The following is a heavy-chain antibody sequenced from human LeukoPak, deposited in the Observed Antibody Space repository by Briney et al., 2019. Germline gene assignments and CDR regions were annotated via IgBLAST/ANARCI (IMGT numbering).Heavy chain of an antibody. CDR2: IYSGGST. CDR3: ARGGDIVVVVAATGDGAFDI. J-gene: IGHJ3*02. CDR1: EFSVGSNY. V-gene: IGHV3-66*01. D-gene: IGHD2-15*01. Sequence: GGSLRLSCAASEFSVGSNYMSWVRQAPGKGLEWVSVIYSGGSTYYADSVKRRFTISRDNSKNTLYLQMNSLRAEDTAVYYCARGGDIVVVVAATGDGAFDIWGQGTMVTVSS.